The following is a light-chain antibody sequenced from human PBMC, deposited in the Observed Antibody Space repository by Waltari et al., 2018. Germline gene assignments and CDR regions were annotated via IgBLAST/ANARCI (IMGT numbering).Light chain of an antibody. CDR1: QGIANY. V-gene: IGKV1-27*01. J-gene: IGKJ4*01. CDR3: QHYNSDPLT. Sequence: DIQMTQSPSSLSASVGDRVTITCRASQGIANYLAWYQQQPGKAPKVLISAASTLQSGVPSRFSGSGSGTDFTRTISSLQPEDVASYYCQHYNSDPLTFGGGTKVEIK. CDR2: AAS.